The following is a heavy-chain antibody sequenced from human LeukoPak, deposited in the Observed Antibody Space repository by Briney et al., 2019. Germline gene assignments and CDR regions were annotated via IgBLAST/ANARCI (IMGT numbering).Heavy chain of an antibody. Sequence: ASVKVSCKASGYTFTSYGISWVRQAPGQGLEWMGWISAYNGNTNYAQKLQGRVTMTTDTPTSTAYMELRSLRSDDTAVYYCARGPGLYYDILTGYYPYYYYYYMDVWGKGTTVTVSS. CDR1: GYTFTSYG. J-gene: IGHJ6*03. D-gene: IGHD3-9*01. CDR2: ISAYNGNT. CDR3: ARGPGLYYDILTGYYPYYYYYYMDV. V-gene: IGHV1-18*01.